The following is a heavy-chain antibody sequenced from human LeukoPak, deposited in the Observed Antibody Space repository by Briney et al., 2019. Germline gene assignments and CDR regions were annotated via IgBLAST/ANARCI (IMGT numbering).Heavy chain of an antibody. V-gene: IGHV1-18*01. Sequence: GASVNVSCKASGYTFTSYGISWVRQAPGQGPEWMGWISAYNGNTYYAQNLQGRVTMTTDTSTSTAYMELRSLRSDDTAVYYCARDGRQDGRFEYWGQGTLVTVSS. CDR1: GYTFTSYG. J-gene: IGHJ4*02. CDR2: ISAYNGNT. CDR3: ARDGRQDGRFEY.